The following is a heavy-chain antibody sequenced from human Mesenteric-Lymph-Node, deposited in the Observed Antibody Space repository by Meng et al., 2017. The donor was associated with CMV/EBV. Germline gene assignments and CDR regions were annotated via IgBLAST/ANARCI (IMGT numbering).Heavy chain of an antibody. CDR1: GDSISNSTYF. J-gene: IGHJ4*02. V-gene: IGHV4-39*01. Sequence: QLLLSRAGPGLVRPSSTCSSSCIVSGDSISNSTYFWTWIRQPPGKGLEWIGSVHHSGTTYYNPSLKGRLTISVDTSANLFSLRLTTVTAADTATYYCARRGNYDSDYSEYWGQGTLVTVSS. CDR2: VHHSGTT. CDR3: ARRGNYDSDYSEY. D-gene: IGHD3-22*01.